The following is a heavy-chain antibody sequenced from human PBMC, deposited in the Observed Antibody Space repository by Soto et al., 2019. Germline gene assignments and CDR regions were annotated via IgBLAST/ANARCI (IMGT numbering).Heavy chain of an antibody. CDR3: TFLELLNRGPLRFDY. CDR2: IRSKAYGGTT. V-gene: IGHV3-49*04. J-gene: IGHJ4*02. D-gene: IGHD1-7*01. Sequence: PGGSLRLSCTASGFTFGDYAMSWVRQAPGKGLEWVGFIRSKAYGGTTEYAASVKGRFTISRDDSKSIAYLQMNSLKTEDTAVYYCTFLELLNRGPLRFDYWGQGTLVTVSS. CDR1: GFTFGDYA.